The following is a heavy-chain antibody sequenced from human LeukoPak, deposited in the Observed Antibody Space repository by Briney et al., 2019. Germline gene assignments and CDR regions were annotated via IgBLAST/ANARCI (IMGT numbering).Heavy chain of an antibody. D-gene: IGHD5-18*01. J-gene: IGHJ4*02. V-gene: IGHV1-69*06. CDR2: IIPIFGTA. CDR1: GGTFSSYA. Sequence: SVKVSCKASGGTFSSYAISWVRQAPGQGLEWMGGIIPIFGTANYAQKFQGRVTITADKSTSTAYMELSSLRSEDTAVYYCARLGYSYGYGGADFDYWGQGTRVTVSS. CDR3: ARLGYSYGYGGADFDY.